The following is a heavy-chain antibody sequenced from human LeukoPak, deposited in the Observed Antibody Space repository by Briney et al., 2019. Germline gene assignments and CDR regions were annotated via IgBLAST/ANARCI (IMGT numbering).Heavy chain of an antibody. CDR2: IKQDGSEK. V-gene: IGHV3-7*01. Sequence: GSLRLSCAASGFTFTSYWMSWVRQAPGKGLEGVANIKQDGSEKYDVDSVKGRFTISRDNAKNSLYLQVNSLRAEDTAVYYCAKGSLPYYYYGMDVWGQGTTVTVSS. CDR1: GFTFTSYW. J-gene: IGHJ6*02. CDR3: AKGSLPYYYYGMDV.